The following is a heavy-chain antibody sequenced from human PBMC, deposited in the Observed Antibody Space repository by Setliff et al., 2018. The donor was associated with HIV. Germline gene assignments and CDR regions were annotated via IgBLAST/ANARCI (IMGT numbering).Heavy chain of an antibody. CDR1: GGSISGYY. CDR3: ARVTYYGDDYYYYYYMDV. CDR2: MHSSTAS. D-gene: IGHD4-17*01. V-gene: IGHV4-4*09. J-gene: IGHJ6*03. Sequence: SETLSLTCDVSGGSISGYYWSWIRQPPGRGLEWVGYMHSSTASNYDPSLKTRVTMSVDTSNNQFSLRLSSVTAADTAIYFCARVTYYGDDYYYYYYMDVWGKGTTVTVSS.